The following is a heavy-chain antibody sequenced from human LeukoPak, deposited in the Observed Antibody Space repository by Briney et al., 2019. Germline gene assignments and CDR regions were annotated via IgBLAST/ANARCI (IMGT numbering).Heavy chain of an antibody. CDR3: ARLVTTVLGFDP. Sequence: PSQTRSLTCTVSGGSISSGSYYWSWIRQPAGMGLEWIGRIYTSGSTNYNPSLKSRVTISVDTSKNQFSLKLSSATAADTAVYYCARLVTTVLGFDPWGQGTLVTVSS. J-gene: IGHJ5*02. V-gene: IGHV4-61*02. CDR2: IYTSGST. D-gene: IGHD4-11*01. CDR1: GGSISSGSYY.